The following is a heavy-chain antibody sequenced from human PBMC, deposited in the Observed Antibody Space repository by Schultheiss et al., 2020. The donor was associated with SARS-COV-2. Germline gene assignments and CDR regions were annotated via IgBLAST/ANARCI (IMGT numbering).Heavy chain of an antibody. CDR1: GGSISSSSYY. D-gene: IGHD6-19*01. CDR2: IYYSGST. CDR3: ARGVAVAGNDAFDI. J-gene: IGHJ3*02. V-gene: IGHV4-39*07. Sequence: SETLSLTCTVSGGSISSSSYYWGWIRQHPGKGLEWIGSIYYSGSTNYNPSLKSRVTISVDRSKNQFSLKLSSVTAADTAVYYCARGVAVAGNDAFDIWGQGTMVTVSS.